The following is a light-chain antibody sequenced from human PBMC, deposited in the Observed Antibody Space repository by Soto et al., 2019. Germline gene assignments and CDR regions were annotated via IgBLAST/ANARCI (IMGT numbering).Light chain of an antibody. CDR2: GAS. J-gene: IGKJ2*01. CDR1: QSVSSS. Sequence: EIVMTQSPATLSVSPGERATLSCRASQSVSSSLAWYQQKPGQAPRLLIYGASTRATGIPARFSGSGSGTEFTLTISSLQSEDFAVYYCQQYNNWPRTFGQGIKLEIK. V-gene: IGKV3-15*01. CDR3: QQYNNWPRT.